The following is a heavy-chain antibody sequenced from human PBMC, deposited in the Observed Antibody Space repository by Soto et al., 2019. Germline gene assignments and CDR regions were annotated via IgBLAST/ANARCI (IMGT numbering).Heavy chain of an antibody. Sequence: QVQLQESGPGLVKASQTLSLTCNVSGGSISSGGYYWTWIRQHPGKGLEWIGNIHHSGSTFYNPSLKSRVSISVATSKTQFSLKLSSVTAADTAVYFCVRGVLSWGQGTLVTVSS. CDR3: VRGVLS. CDR2: IHHSGST. V-gene: IGHV4-31*03. J-gene: IGHJ1*01. D-gene: IGHD3-10*01. CDR1: GGSISSGGYY.